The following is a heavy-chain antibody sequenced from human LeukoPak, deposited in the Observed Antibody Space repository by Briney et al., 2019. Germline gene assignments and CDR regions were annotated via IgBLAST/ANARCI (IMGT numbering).Heavy chain of an antibody. D-gene: IGHD6-13*01. V-gene: IGHV3-30-3*01. CDR2: ISYDGSNK. J-gene: IGHJ4*02. CDR3: ARDSPSSSWYYFDY. CDR1: GFTFSSYA. Sequence: PGGTLRLSCAASGFTFSSYAMHWVRQAPGKGLEWVAVISYDGSNKYYADSVKGRFTTSRDNSKNTLYLQMNSLRAEDTAVYYCARDSPSSSWYYFDYWGQGTLVTVSS.